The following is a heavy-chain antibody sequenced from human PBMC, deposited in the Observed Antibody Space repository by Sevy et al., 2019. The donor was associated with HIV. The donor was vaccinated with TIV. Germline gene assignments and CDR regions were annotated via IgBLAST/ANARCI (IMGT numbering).Heavy chain of an antibody. CDR2: IQDDGSNK. D-gene: IGHD2-21*01. CDR3: VKEGGGEGGDH. V-gene: IGHV3-30*02. CDR1: GFSYSSYD. Sequence: GGSLRLSCAASGFSYSSYDMHWVRQAPDKGLEWVAYIQDDGSNKDYADSVKGRFTISRDNSKNTLDLQMNSLRVEDTAVYYCVKEGGGEGGDHWGQGTLVTVSS. J-gene: IGHJ4*02.